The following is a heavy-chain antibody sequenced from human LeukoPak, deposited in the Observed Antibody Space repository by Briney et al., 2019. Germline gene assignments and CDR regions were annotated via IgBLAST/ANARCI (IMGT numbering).Heavy chain of an antibody. Sequence: GGSLRLSCAASGFTFSSYGMTWVRQAPGKGLEWVANIKEDGSQIYYVDSVRGRFTISRDNAKNSVYLQMNSLRAEDTAVYYCARAQVGVPTDLWGQGTLVTVSS. V-gene: IGHV3-7*01. D-gene: IGHD1-26*01. CDR2: IKEDGSQI. CDR3: ARAQVGVPTDL. CDR1: GFTFSSYG. J-gene: IGHJ5*02.